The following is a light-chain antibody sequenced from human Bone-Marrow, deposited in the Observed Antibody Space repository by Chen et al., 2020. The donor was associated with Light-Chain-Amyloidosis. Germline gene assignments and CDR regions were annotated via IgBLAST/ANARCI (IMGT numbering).Light chain of an antibody. V-gene: IGKV1-39*01. CDR1: QSIDNH. CDR2: STT. J-gene: IGKJ1*01. Sequence: DIQMTQSPFSLSASVGDRVTITCRASQSIDNHLNWYQQKVGKAPKLLIYSTTTLEFGVPSRFAGSGSGTDFTLTISSLQPEDVASYYCQQSFTSPRTFGQGIRVE. CDR3: QQSFTSPRT.